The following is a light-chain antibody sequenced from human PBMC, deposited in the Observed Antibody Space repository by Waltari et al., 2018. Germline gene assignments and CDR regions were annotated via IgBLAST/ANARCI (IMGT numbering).Light chain of an antibody. CDR2: ATS. J-gene: IGKJ2*01. CDR1: QDISNY. Sequence: HLSQSPSSLSASVGARVIITCRASQDISNYLAWYQQKPGKAPKLLIYATSTLQSGVPSRFSGSGSGTDFTLTISRLQPEDSATYYCQQLRTFPPTFGQGTKLEIK. V-gene: IGKV1-9*01. CDR3: QQLRTFPPT.